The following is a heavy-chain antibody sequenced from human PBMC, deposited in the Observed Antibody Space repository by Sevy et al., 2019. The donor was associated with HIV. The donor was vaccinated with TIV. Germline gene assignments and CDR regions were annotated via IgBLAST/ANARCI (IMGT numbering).Heavy chain of an antibody. CDR3: ARDLTSYNWNYASHWFDP. J-gene: IGHJ5*02. CDR2: IIPIFGTA. V-gene: IGHV1-69*13. Sequence: ASVKVSCKASGGTFSSYAIRWVRQAPGQGLEWMGGIIPIFGTANYAQKFQGRVTITADESTSTAYMELSSLRSEDTAVYYYARDLTSYNWNYASHWFDPWGQGTLVTVSS. CDR1: GGTFSSYA. D-gene: IGHD1-7*01.